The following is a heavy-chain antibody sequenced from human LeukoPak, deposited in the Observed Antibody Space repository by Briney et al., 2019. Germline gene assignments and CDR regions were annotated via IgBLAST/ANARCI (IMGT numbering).Heavy chain of an antibody. CDR3: ARDGGYGDYSFDY. CDR2: INPNSGGT. V-gene: IGHV1-2*02. CDR1: GYTFTGYY. D-gene: IGHD4-17*01. J-gene: IGHJ4*02. Sequence: ASVKVSCKASGYTFTGYYMHWVRQAPGQGLEWMGWINPNSGGTNYAQKFQGRVTMTRDTSISTAYMEPSRLRSDDTAVYYCARDGGYGDYSFDYWGQGTLVTVSS.